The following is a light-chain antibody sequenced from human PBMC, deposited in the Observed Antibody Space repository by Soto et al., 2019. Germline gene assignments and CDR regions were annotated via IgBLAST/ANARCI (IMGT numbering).Light chain of an antibody. CDR1: QTVSRH. CDR3: QQYNNWPPYT. V-gene: IGKV3-11*01. J-gene: IGKJ2*01. CDR2: DTS. Sequence: EIVLTQSPATLSLSPGERATLSCRASQTVSRHLAWYQQKPGQAPRLLIYDTSNRATGIPARFSGSGSGTDFTLTISGLETEDFAVYYCQQYNNWPPYTFGQGTKLEIK.